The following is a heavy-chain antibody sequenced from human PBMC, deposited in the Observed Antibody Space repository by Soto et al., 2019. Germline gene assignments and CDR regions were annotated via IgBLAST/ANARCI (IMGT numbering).Heavy chain of an antibody. Sequence: VQLVQSGAEVKKPGSSVKVSCKASGGTFSSYTISWVRQAPGQGLEWMGRIIPILGIANYAQKFQGRVTITADKSTSTAYMELSSLRSEDTAVYYCAREGGYCSGGSCYNAFDIWGQGTMVTVSS. CDR1: GGTFSSYT. CDR3: AREGGYCSGGSCYNAFDI. V-gene: IGHV1-69*08. D-gene: IGHD2-15*01. J-gene: IGHJ3*02. CDR2: IIPILGIA.